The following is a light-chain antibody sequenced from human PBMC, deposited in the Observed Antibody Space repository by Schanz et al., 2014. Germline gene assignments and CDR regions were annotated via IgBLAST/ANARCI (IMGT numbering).Light chain of an antibody. Sequence: ENVLTQSPGTLSLSPGERATLSCRASQSVSNSYLTWYQQKPGQAPRLLIYGASSRATGIPDRFSGSGSGTDFTLTISKLEPEDFAVYYCQQYGSSPLTFGGGTNVEIK. CDR2: GAS. CDR1: QSVSNSY. CDR3: QQYGSSPLT. V-gene: IGKV3-20*01. J-gene: IGKJ4*01.